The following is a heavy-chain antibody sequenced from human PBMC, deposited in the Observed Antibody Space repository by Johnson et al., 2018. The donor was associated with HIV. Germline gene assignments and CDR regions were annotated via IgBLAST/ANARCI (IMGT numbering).Heavy chain of an antibody. Sequence: VQLVESGGGVVRPGGSLRLSCAASGFTFDDYGMSWVRQAPGTGLEWVSGFSWNSDTIGYADSVKGRLTISRDNARNSLYVQMNSRRAEDTALYYCARDRTITGNDPFDIWGQGTMVTVSS. CDR3: ARDRTITGNDPFDI. J-gene: IGHJ3*02. CDR2: FSWNSDTI. D-gene: IGHD1-20*01. V-gene: IGHV3-20*04. CDR1: GFTFDDYG.